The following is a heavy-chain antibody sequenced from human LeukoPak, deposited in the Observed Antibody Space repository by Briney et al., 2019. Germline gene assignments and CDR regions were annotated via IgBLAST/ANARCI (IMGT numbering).Heavy chain of an antibody. CDR1: GGSMSSYY. Sequence: SETLSRTCTVSGGSMSSYYWSWIRQPPGKGLEGIGYIYYSGSTKYNPSLKSRVTISVDTSKNQFSLKLSSVTAADTAVYYCARGARAGYNLEPFDYWGQGTLVTVSS. V-gene: IGHV4-59*08. J-gene: IGHJ4*02. D-gene: IGHD5-24*01. CDR3: ARGARAGYNLEPFDY. CDR2: IYYSGST.